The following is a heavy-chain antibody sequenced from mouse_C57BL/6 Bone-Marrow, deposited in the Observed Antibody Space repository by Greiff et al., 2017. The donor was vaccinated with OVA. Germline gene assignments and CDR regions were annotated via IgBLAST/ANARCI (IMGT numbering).Heavy chain of an antibody. CDR2: IRNKANGYTT. V-gene: IGHV7-3*01. CDR3: ARSPGYAMDY. CDR1: GFTFTDYY. J-gene: IGHJ4*01. Sequence: EVKVVESGGGLVQPGGSLSLSCAASGFTFTDYYMSWVRQPPGKALEWLGFIRNKANGYTTEYSASVKGRFTISRDNSQSILYLQMNALRAEDSATYYCARSPGYAMDYWGQGTSVTVSS.